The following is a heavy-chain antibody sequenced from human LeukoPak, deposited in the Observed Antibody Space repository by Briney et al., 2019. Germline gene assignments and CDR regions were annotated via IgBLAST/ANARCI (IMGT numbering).Heavy chain of an antibody. Sequence: GGSLRLSCAASGFFFSNYWMSWVRQAQGKGLEWVANINLDGNERFYVDSVKGRFTISRDNAKNSLYLQMNSLRAEDTAVYYCAELGITMIGGVWGKGTTVTISS. J-gene: IGHJ6*04. CDR1: GFFFSNYW. V-gene: IGHV3-7*01. D-gene: IGHD3-10*02. CDR2: INLDGNER. CDR3: AELGITMIGGV.